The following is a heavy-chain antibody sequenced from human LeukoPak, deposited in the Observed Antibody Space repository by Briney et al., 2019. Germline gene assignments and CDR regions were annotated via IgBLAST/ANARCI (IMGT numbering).Heavy chain of an antibody. V-gene: IGHV4-34*01. CDR1: GGSFSGYY. Sequence: SETLSLTCAVYGGSFSGYYWSWIRQPPGKGLECIGEINHSGSTNYNPSLKSRVTISVDTSKNQFSLKLSSVTAADTAVYYCASRYCSSTSCYLGPFDYWGQGTLVTVSS. CDR3: ASRYCSSTSCYLGPFDY. D-gene: IGHD2-2*01. J-gene: IGHJ4*02. CDR2: INHSGST.